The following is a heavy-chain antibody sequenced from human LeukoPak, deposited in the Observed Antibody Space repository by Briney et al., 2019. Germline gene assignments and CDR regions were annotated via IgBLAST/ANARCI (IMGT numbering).Heavy chain of an antibody. CDR2: IYYSGST. V-gene: IGHV4-59*05. CDR3: AIYVDTAMVKGSAFDI. D-gene: IGHD5-18*01. J-gene: IGHJ3*02. CDR1: GGSISSYY. Sequence: PSETLSLTCTVSGGSISSYYWSWIRQPPGKGLEWIGSIYYSGSTYYNPSLKSRVTISVDTSKNQFSLKLSSVTAADTAVYYCAIYVDTAMVKGSAFDIWGQGTMVTVSS.